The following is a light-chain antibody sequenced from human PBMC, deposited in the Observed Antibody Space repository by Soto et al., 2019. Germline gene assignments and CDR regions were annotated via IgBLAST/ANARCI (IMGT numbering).Light chain of an antibody. J-gene: IGKJ1*01. CDR3: QQGYSTPPT. V-gene: IGKV1-33*01. CDR1: QHISDY. Sequence: DTRLTQSPSSLSASVGDRVTITCQASQHISDYLNWYQQKPGKAPKLLIYDGTKLETGVPSRFSGSGSGTEFTFTISSLQPEDTATYYCQQGYSTPPTFGQGTKVDIK. CDR2: DGT.